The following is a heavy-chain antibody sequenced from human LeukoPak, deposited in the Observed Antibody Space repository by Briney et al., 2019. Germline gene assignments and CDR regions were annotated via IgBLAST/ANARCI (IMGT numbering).Heavy chain of an antibody. V-gene: IGHV3-53*01. J-gene: IGHJ3*02. Sequence: PGGSLRLSCAASGFTVSSNYMSWVRQAPGKGLEWVSVIYSGDSTYYADSVKGRFTISRDNAKNSLYLQMNSLRAEDTAVYYCARQTFPSNYYDSSGATYDAFDIWGQGTMVTVSS. CDR1: GFTVSSNY. CDR3: ARQTFPSNYYDSSGATYDAFDI. D-gene: IGHD3-22*01. CDR2: IYSGDST.